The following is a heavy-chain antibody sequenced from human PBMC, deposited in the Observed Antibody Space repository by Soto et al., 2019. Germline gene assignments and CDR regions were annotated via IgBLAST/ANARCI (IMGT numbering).Heavy chain of an antibody. CDR2: IYYSGST. Sequence: SETLSLTCTVSGGSISSGDYYWSWIRQPPGKGLEWIGYIYYSGSTYYSPSLKSRVTISVDTSKNQFSLKLSSVTAADTAVYYCARDLWFGELLPFNYYYGMDVWGQGTTVTVSS. V-gene: IGHV4-30-4*01. CDR3: ARDLWFGELLPFNYYYGMDV. D-gene: IGHD3-10*01. CDR1: GGSISSGDYY. J-gene: IGHJ6*02.